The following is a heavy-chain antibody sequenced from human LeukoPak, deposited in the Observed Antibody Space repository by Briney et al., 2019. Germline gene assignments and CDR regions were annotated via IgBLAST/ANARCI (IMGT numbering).Heavy chain of an antibody. CDR3: AKDGAWLRFDD. CDR1: GFTFSSYG. V-gene: IGHV3-23*01. J-gene: IGHJ4*02. D-gene: IGHD5-12*01. CDR2: ISGSGGST. Sequence: GGSLRLSCAASGFTFSSYGMSWVRQAPGKGLEWVSAISGSGGSTYYADSVKGRFTISRDDVRSTLYLQMKNLRAEDTAVYYCAKDGAWLRFDDWGQGILVTVSS.